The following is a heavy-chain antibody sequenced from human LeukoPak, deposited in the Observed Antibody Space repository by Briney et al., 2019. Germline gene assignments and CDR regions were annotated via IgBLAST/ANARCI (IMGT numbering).Heavy chain of an antibody. CDR1: GFTFSSYG. CDR2: ISYDGSNK. Sequence: PGRSLRLSCAASGFTFSSYGMHWVRQAPGKGLEWVAVISYDGSNKYYADSVKGRFTISRDNSKNTLYLQMNSLRAEDTALYYCAREILTGYAFDIWGQGTMVTVSS. CDR3: AREILTGYAFDI. D-gene: IGHD7-27*01. V-gene: IGHV3-30*03. J-gene: IGHJ3*02.